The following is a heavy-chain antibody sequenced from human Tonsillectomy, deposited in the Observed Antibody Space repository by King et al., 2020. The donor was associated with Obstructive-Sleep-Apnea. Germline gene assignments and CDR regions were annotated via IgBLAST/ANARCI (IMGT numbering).Heavy chain of an antibody. CDR2: ISVNERDK. D-gene: IGHD6-13*01. Sequence: VQLVESGGGVVQPGTSLRLSCAASGFSFSTRDIHWVRQAPGKGLEGVALISVNERDKYYADSVKGRFTISRDNSKNTLYWEMNGLRAEETAAYYCAKGEWSSRSIDYWGQGTLVTVSS. V-gene: IGHV3-30*18. CDR3: AKGEWSSRSIDY. J-gene: IGHJ4*02. CDR1: GFSFSTRD.